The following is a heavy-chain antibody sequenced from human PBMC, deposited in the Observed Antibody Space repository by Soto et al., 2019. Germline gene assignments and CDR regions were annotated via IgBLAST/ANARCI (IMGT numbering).Heavy chain of an antibody. Sequence: GGSLRLSCAASGFTFSSYAMSLVRQAPGKGLEWVSAISGSGGSASYADSVKGRFTISRDNSKNTLYLQMNSLRAEDTAVYYCAKDQRSGWSPWASDIWGQGTMVTVSS. D-gene: IGHD6-19*01. V-gene: IGHV3-23*01. CDR1: GFTFSSYA. CDR3: AKDQRSGWSPWASDI. J-gene: IGHJ3*02. CDR2: ISGSGGSA.